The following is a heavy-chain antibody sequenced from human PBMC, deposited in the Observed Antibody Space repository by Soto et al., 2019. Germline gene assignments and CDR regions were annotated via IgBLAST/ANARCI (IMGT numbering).Heavy chain of an antibody. CDR1: GFTFSDYY. CDR3: AGEEYNWNDPDAFDI. J-gene: IGHJ3*02. Sequence: PGGSLRLSCAASGFTFSDYYMSGIRQAPGKGLEWGSYISSSGSTIYYADSVKGRFTISRDNAKNSLYLQMNSLRAEDTAVYYCAGEEYNWNDPDAFDIRGQGIMVTVSS. D-gene: IGHD1-1*01. V-gene: IGHV3-11*01. CDR2: ISSSGSTI.